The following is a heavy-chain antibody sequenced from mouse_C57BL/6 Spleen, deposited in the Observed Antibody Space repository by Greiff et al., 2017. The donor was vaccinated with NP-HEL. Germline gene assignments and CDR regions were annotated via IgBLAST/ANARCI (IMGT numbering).Heavy chain of an antibody. CDR3: ASYYGSSWWGPYAMDY. V-gene: IGHV1-9*01. CDR1: GYTFTGYW. J-gene: IGHJ4*01. CDR2: ILPGSGST. Sequence: QVQLQQSGAELMKPGASVKLSCKATGYTFTGYWIEWVKQRPGHGLEWIGEILPGSGSTNYNEKFKGKATLTADTSSNTAYMQLSSLTTEDSAIYYYASYYGSSWWGPYAMDYWGKGTSVTVSS. D-gene: IGHD1-1*01.